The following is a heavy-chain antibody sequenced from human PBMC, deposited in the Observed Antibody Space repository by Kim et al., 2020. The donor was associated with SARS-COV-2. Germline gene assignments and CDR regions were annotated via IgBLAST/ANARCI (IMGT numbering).Heavy chain of an antibody. V-gene: IGHV3-30*18. CDR1: GFTFSSYG. J-gene: IGHJ6*02. CDR2: ISYDGSNK. CDR3: AKDPPLAADTYGMDV. Sequence: GGYLRLSCAASGFTFSSYGMHWVRQAPGKGLEWVAVISYDGSNKYYADSVKGRFTISRDNSKNTLYLQMNSLRAEDTAVYYCAKDPPLAADTYGMDVWGQGTSVTVSS. D-gene: IGHD6-13*01.